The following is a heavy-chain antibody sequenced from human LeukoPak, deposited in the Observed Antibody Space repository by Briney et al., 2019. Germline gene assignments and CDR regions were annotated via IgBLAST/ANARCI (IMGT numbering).Heavy chain of an antibody. J-gene: IGHJ6*03. CDR3: ARGPEGYCSSTSCYTYYYYYYIDV. V-gene: IGHV5-51*01. Sequence: GESLKISCKGSGYSFTSYWIGWVREMPGKGLGWMGIIYPGDSDTRYSPSFQGQVTISADKSISTAYLQWSSLKASDTAMYYCARGPEGYCSSTSCYTYYYYYYIDVWGKGTTVTVSS. CDR2: IYPGDSDT. CDR1: GYSFTSYW. D-gene: IGHD2-2*01.